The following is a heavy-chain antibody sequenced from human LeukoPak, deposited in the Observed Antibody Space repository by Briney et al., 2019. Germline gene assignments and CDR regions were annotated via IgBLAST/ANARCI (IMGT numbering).Heavy chain of an antibody. J-gene: IGHJ6*03. CDR2: ISYDGSNK. CDR1: GFTFSSYA. CDR3: AKVGYSSSWYYYYYYMDV. D-gene: IGHD6-13*01. V-gene: IGHV3-30*04. Sequence: GGSLRLSCAASGFTFSSYAMHWVRQAPGKGLEWVAVISYDGSNKYYADSVKGRFTISRDNSKNTLYLQMNSLRAEDTAVYYCAKVGYSSSWYYYYYYMDVWGKGTTVTVSS.